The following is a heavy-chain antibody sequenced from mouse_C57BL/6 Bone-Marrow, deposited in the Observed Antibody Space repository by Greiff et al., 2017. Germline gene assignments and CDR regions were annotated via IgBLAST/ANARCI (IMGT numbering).Heavy chain of an antibody. D-gene: IGHD2-5*01. J-gene: IGHJ3*01. CDR1: GYTFTSYW. CDR3: ASPPYYSNSWFAY. Sequence: QQSCKASGYTFTSYWMHWVKQRPGRGLEWIGRIDPNSGGTKYNEKFKSKATLTVDKPSSTAYMQLSSLTSEDSAVYYCASPPYYSNSWFAYWGQGTLVTVSA. V-gene: IGHV1-72*01. CDR2: IDPNSGGT.